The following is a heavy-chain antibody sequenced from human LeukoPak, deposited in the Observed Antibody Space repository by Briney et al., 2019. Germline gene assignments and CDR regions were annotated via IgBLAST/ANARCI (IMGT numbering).Heavy chain of an antibody. Sequence: GGSLRLSCAASGFTFSSYAMSWVRQTPGQGLEWVSAISGSGVSTYYADSVKGRFTISRDNSKNTLYLQMNSLRAEDTAVYYCAKDQGNYVPHSVDYWGQGTLVTVSS. V-gene: IGHV3-23*01. CDR2: ISGSGVST. CDR3: AKDQGNYVPHSVDY. CDR1: GFTFSSYA. J-gene: IGHJ4*02. D-gene: IGHD3-16*01.